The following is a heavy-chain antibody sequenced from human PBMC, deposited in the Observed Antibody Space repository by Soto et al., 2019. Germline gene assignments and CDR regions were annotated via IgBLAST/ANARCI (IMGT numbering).Heavy chain of an antibody. V-gene: IGHV3-7*03. CDR2: IATDGSRK. D-gene: IGHD4-17*01. Sequence: EVQLVESGGGLVQPGGSLRLSCAASGFNFNTYWLYWVRQAPGKGLVWVANIATDGSRKNYVDSVQGRFIISRDNAKNSLLLQMNSLRADDTAVYYCGRVPLDGNYANGVDVWGQGTTVTVSS. CDR1: GFNFNTYW. CDR3: GRVPLDGNYANGVDV. J-gene: IGHJ6*02.